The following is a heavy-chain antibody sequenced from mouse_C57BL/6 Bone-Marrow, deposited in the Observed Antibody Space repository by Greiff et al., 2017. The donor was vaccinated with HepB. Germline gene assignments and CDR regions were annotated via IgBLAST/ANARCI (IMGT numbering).Heavy chain of an antibody. V-gene: IGHV1-63*01. D-gene: IGHD3-2*02. CDR3: ARRQLRLLGFDY. Sequence: QVQLQQSGAELVRPGTSVKMSCKASGYTFPNYWIGWAKQRPGNGLEWIGDIYPGGSYTNYNEKFKGKATLTADKSSSTAYMQFSSLTSEDSAIYYCARRQLRLLGFDYWGQGTTLTVSS. CDR2: IYPGGSYT. J-gene: IGHJ2*01. CDR1: GYTFPNYW.